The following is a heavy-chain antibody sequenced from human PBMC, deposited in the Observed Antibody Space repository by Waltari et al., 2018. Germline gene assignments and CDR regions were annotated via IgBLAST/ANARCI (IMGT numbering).Heavy chain of an antibody. J-gene: IGHJ4*02. CDR2: FYYSGST. D-gene: IGHD3-10*01. Sequence: QLQLQESGPGLVKPSETLSLTCTVSGGSISSSSYYWGWIRQPRGKGLGWIGRFYYSGSTYDTPSLKSRVTISVDTSKNQFSLKLSSVTAADTAVYYCAKSITMVRGVVDYWGQGTLVTVSS. CDR1: GGSISSSSYY. V-gene: IGHV4-39*01. CDR3: AKSITMVRGVVDY.